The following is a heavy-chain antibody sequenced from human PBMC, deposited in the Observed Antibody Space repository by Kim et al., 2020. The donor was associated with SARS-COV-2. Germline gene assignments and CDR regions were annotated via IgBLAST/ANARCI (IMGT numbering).Heavy chain of an antibody. V-gene: IGHV1-2*02. D-gene: IGHD3-10*01. CDR3: ARVGSHYDMDV. Sequence: GTIDAQKIQGRVTMTSDTSISTAYLEMSSLRSDDTAMYYCARVGSHYDMDVWGKGTTVTVSS. CDR2: GT. J-gene: IGHJ6*03.